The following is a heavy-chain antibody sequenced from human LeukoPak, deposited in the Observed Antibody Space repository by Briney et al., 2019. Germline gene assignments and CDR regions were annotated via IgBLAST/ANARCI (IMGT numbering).Heavy chain of an antibody. CDR2: INDNGGQR. D-gene: IGHD1-26*01. CDR3: AKTQWTVGAADYIDY. J-gene: IGHJ4*01. Sequence: PGGSLRLSCAASGFAFKNYAMTWVRQAPGKGLQWVSNINDNGGQRHYADSVKGRFTISRDNSKNTLFLQMDSLRAEDTAVYYCAKTQWTVGAADYIDYWGHGILVTVS. CDR1: GFAFKNYA. V-gene: IGHV3-23*01.